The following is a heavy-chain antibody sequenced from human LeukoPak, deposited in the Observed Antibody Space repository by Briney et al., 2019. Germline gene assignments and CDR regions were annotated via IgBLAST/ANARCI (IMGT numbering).Heavy chain of an antibody. CDR2: TSGSGGST. Sequence: GGSLRLSCAASGFTFSSYAMTWVRQAPGKGLEWVSGTSGSGGSTYYADSVKGRFTISRDNSKNTLYLQMNSLRAEDTAVYYCARVRCSSTSCYTADYWGQGTLVTVSS. CDR1: GFTFSSYA. V-gene: IGHV3-23*01. D-gene: IGHD2-2*02. CDR3: ARVRCSSTSCYTADY. J-gene: IGHJ4*02.